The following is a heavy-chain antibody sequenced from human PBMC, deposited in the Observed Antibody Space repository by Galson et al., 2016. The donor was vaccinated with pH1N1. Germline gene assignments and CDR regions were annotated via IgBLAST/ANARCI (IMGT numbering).Heavy chain of an antibody. CDR1: GSPFSAYA. CDR3: TRDAGGYSDFDY. CDR2: IGSNERTT. V-gene: IGHV3-64*02. D-gene: IGHD1-26*01. Sequence: LRLSCAASGSPFSAYAMHWVRQAPGKGLEYVSVIGSNERTTYYADSVNGRFTISRDNSKNTVYLQMGSLRAEDMAVYYCTRDAGGYSDFDYWGQGTLVTVSS. J-gene: IGHJ4*02.